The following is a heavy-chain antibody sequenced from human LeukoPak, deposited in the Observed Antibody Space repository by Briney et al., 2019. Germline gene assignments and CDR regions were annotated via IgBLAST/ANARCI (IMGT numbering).Heavy chain of an antibody. Sequence: SETLSSTCTVPGASISSYYWSWIRQPAGKGLEWIGRIYTSGSTNYNPSLKSRVTMSVDTSKNQFSLKLSSVTAADAAVYYCARVRARYYYYMDVWGKGTTVTVSS. V-gene: IGHV4-4*07. CDR3: ARVRARYYYYMDV. J-gene: IGHJ6*03. CDR1: GASISSYY. CDR2: IYTSGST.